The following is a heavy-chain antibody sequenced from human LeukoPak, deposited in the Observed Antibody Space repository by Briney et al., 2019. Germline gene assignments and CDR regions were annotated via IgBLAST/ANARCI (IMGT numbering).Heavy chain of an antibody. CDR3: ARRGYSSGTFDY. Sequence: SETLSLTCTVSGGSISSSSYYWGWIRQPPGKGLEWIGSIYYSGSTYYNPSLKSRVTISVDTSKNQFSLKLSSVTAADTAVYYCARRGYSSGTFDYWGQGTLVTVSS. D-gene: IGHD6-19*01. CDR1: GGSISSSSYY. V-gene: IGHV4-39*01. J-gene: IGHJ4*02. CDR2: IYYSGST.